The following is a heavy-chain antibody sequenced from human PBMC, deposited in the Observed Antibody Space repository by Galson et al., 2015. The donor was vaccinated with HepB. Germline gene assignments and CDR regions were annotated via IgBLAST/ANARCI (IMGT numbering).Heavy chain of an antibody. CDR3: TRLDDFSGYSSS. D-gene: IGHD6-13*01. Sequence: SLRLSCAASGFTFSGSAIHWVRQTSGKGLVWVGRIRSKHTNYATTYAPSLKGRFSISREDSRNTAYLHIKSLKTEDTAVYYCTRLDDFSGYSSSWGQGTLVTVSS. V-gene: IGHV3-73*01. CDR2: IRSKHTNYAT. J-gene: IGHJ4*02. CDR1: GFTFSGSA.